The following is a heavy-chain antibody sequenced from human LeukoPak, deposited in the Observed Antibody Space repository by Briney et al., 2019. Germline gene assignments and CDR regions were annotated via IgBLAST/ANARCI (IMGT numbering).Heavy chain of an antibody. V-gene: IGHV3-48*01. D-gene: IGHD5-12*01. CDR1: GFTFSSYS. Sequence: GGSLRLSCAASGFTFSSYSMNWVRQAPGKGLEWVSYISSSSSTIDYADSVKGRFTISRDNAKNSLYLQMNSLRAEDTAVYYCARKVPLAIDYWGQGTLVTVSS. CDR3: ARKVPLAIDY. CDR2: ISSSSSTI. J-gene: IGHJ4*02.